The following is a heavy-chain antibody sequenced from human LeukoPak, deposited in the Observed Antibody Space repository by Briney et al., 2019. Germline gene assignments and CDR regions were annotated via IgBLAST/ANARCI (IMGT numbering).Heavy chain of an antibody. J-gene: IGHJ2*01. D-gene: IGHD2-15*01. Sequence: SETLSPTCTVSGYSISSGYYWGWIRQPPRKGLEWIGSIYHTGSTYYNPSLKSRVTISVDTSKNQFSLKLSSVTAADTAVYYCARDPVVPATSMQFDWYFDLWGRGTLVTVSS. CDR2: IYHTGST. V-gene: IGHV4-38-2*02. CDR1: GYSISSGYY. CDR3: ARDPVVPATSMQFDWYFDL.